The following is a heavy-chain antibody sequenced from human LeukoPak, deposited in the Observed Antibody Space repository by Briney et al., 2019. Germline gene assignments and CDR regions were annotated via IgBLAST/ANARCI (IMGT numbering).Heavy chain of an antibody. CDR1: GYTLTELS. D-gene: IGHD1-7*01. V-gene: IGHV1-24*01. Sequence: ASVKVSCKVSGYTLTELSMHWVRQAPGKGLEWMGGFDPEDGETIYAQKFQGRVTMTEDTSTDTAYMELSSLRSEDTAVYYCATDTPPGDREEELYYYGMDVWGQGTTVTVSS. CDR3: ATDTPPGDREEELYYYGMDV. CDR2: FDPEDGET. J-gene: IGHJ6*02.